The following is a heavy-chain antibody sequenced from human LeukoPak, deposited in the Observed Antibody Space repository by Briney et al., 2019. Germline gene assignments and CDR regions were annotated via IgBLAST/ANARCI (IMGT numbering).Heavy chain of an antibody. CDR3: AKDWEWEPRACGMDV. CDR1: GFTFSNAW. V-gene: IGHV3-15*01. D-gene: IGHD1-26*01. CDR2: IKSKTDGGTT. J-gene: IGHJ6*02. Sequence: GGSLRLSCAASGFTFSNAWMSWVRQAPGKGLEWVGRIKSKTDGGTTGYAAPVKGRFTISRDNSKNTLYLQMNSLRAEDTAVYYCAKDWEWEPRACGMDVWGQGTTVTVSS.